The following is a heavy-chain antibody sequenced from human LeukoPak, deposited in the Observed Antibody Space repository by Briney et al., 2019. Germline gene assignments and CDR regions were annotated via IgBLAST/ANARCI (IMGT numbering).Heavy chain of an antibody. Sequence: PGRSLTLSCAASGFTFDDYAMHRVRQAPGKGLEGVSGISWNSGSIGYADSVKGRCTISRDNAKNSVYLQMNSLRAEDTALYYCAKTYYSDFENAFELWGQGTMVTVSS. J-gene: IGHJ3*01. V-gene: IGHV3-9*01. CDR3: AKTYYSDFENAFEL. CDR1: GFTFDDYA. D-gene: IGHD1-26*01. CDR2: ISWNSGSI.